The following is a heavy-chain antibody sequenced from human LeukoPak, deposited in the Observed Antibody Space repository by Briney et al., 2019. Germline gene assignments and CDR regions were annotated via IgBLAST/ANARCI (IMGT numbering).Heavy chain of an antibody. Sequence: SVKVSCKASGGTFSSYAISWVRQAPGQGLEWMGGIIPIFGTANYAQKFQGRVTITADESTSTAYMELSSQRSEDTAVYYCARTYYYDSSGYYPMWYFDYWGQGTLVTVSS. CDR1: GGTFSSYA. CDR3: ARTYYYDSSGYYPMWYFDY. J-gene: IGHJ4*02. V-gene: IGHV1-69*01. CDR2: IIPIFGTA. D-gene: IGHD3-22*01.